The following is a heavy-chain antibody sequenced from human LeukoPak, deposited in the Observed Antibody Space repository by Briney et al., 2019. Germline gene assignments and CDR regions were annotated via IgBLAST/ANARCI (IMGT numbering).Heavy chain of an antibody. V-gene: IGHV3-23*01. J-gene: IGHJ1*01. D-gene: IGHD1-26*01. Sequence: GGSLRLSCAASGFTFSSYGMSWVRQAPGKGLEWVSGISGSGGSTYYADSVKGRFSISRDNSKNTVYLQMNSLRAEDTAVYYCAEEHAVISGTGYFQHWGQGTLVTVSS. CDR3: AEEHAVISGTGYFQH. CDR1: GFTFSSYG. CDR2: ISGSGGST.